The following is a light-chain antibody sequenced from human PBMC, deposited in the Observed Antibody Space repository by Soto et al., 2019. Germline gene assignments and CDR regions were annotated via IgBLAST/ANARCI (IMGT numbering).Light chain of an antibody. J-gene: IGLJ1*01. CDR1: SSDIGGCYY. CDR3: TSYSSSDIFYV. V-gene: IGLV2-14*01. CDR2: QVT. Sequence: QSVLTQPASVSVSPGQSITISCTGTSSDIGGCYYVSWYQHHPGKAPKLLIYQVTNRPSRVSNRFSGSKSGNTASLTISGLQADDEADYYCTSYSSSDIFYVFGTGTKVTV.